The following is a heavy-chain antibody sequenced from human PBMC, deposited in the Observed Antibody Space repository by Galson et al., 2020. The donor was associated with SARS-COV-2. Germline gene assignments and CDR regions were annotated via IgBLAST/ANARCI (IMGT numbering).Heavy chain of an antibody. Sequence: PSETLSLTCTVSGGSISSGGYYWSWIRQHPGKGLEWIGYIYYSGSTYYNPSLKSRVTISVDTSKNQFSLKLSSVTAADTAVYYCARDLLVRNRDVPYYYYYGMDVWGQGTTVTVSS. CDR2: IYYSGST. D-gene: IGHD2-21*02. CDR1: GGSISSGGYY. J-gene: IGHJ6*02. CDR3: ARDLLVRNRDVPYYYYYGMDV. V-gene: IGHV4-31*03.